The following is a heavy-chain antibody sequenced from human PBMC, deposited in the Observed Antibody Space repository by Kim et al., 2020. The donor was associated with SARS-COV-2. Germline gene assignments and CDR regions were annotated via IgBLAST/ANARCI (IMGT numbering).Heavy chain of an antibody. CDR3: ARPSSGYLYFDY. V-gene: IGHV3-30*04. D-gene: IGHD3-22*01. CDR2: ISYDGSNK. CDR1: GFTFSSYA. J-gene: IGHJ4*02. Sequence: GGSLRLSCAASGFTFSSYAMHWVRQAPGKGLEWVAVISYDGSNKYYADSVKGRFTISRDNSKNTLYLQMNSLRAEDTAVYYCARPSSGYLYFDYWGQGTLVTVSS.